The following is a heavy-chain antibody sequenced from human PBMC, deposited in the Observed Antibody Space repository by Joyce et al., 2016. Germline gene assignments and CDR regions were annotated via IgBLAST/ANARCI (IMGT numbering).Heavy chain of an antibody. V-gene: IGHV3-7*01. Sequence: EVQLVESGGRLVQPGGSLRLSCAASGFMFSSYWMNWVRQAPGKGLEGVANINQDGSEKNYVDSVKGRFTISRDNAKKSLYLQMNSLRAEDTAVYYCAREARMQLTYYYFGLDVWGQGTTVVVSS. CDR2: INQDGSEK. D-gene: IGHD5-18*01. CDR3: AREARMQLTYYYFGLDV. J-gene: IGHJ6*02. CDR1: GFMFSSYW.